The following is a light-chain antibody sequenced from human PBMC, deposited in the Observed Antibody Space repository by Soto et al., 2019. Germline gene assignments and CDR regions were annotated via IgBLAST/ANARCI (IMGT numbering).Light chain of an antibody. CDR2: DAS. V-gene: IGKV3-11*01. Sequence: IVLTQSPATLSFSPCEIATLSCSASQSVSSYLAWYQQKPGQAPRLLIYDASNRATGIPARFSGSGSGTDFTLTISSLEPEDFAVYYCQQRSNWPRTFGQGTKVDIK. CDR1: QSVSSY. J-gene: IGKJ1*01. CDR3: QQRSNWPRT.